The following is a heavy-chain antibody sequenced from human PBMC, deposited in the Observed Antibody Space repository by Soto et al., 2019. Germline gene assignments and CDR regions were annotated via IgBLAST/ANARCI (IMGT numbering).Heavy chain of an antibody. V-gene: IGHV3-23*01. D-gene: IGHD6-19*01. CDR3: AKELSGPHYSGWYVIFDY. Sequence: GGSLRLSCAASGFTFSSYAMIWVRQAPGKGLEWVSAISGSGGSTYYADSVKGRFTISRDNSKNTLYLQMNSLRAEDTAVYYCAKELSGPHYSGWYVIFDYWGQGTLVTVSS. CDR2: ISGSGGST. J-gene: IGHJ4*02. CDR1: GFTFSSYA.